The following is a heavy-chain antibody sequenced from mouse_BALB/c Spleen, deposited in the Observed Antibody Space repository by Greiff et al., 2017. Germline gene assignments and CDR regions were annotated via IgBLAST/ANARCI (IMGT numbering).Heavy chain of an antibody. Sequence: QVQLQQPGAELVKPGASVKLSCKASGYTFTSYWMHWVKQRPGQGLEWIGEIDPSDSYTNYNQKFKGKATLTVDKSSSTAYMQLSSLTSEDSAVYYCARSDDGYYAMDYWGQGTSVTVSS. CDR3: ARSDDGYYAMDY. J-gene: IGHJ4*01. CDR2: IDPSDSYT. CDR1: GYTFTSYW. D-gene: IGHD2-3*01. V-gene: IGHV1-69*02.